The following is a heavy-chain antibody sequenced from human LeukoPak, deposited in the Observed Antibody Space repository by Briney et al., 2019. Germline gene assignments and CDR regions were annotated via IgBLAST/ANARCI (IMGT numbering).Heavy chain of an antibody. CDR3: AKGEGGSYLIPGCY. CDR2: ISGSGGST. J-gene: IGHJ4*02. CDR1: GFTFRSYA. V-gene: IGHV3-23*01. D-gene: IGHD3-16*02. Sequence: QPGGSLRLSCAASGFTFRSYAMSWVRQARGKGLEWVSTISGSGGSTYYADSVRGRFTISRDNSKNTLYLQMNSLRAEDTAVYYCAKGEGGSYLIPGCYWGQGTLGTVSS.